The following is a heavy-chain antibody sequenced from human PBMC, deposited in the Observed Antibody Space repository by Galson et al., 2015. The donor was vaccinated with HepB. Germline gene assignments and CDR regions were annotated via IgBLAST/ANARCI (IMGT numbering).Heavy chain of an antibody. CDR1: GYTFINYY. CDR3: ARGEVDYDVLIGYSYKWFDP. V-gene: IGHV1-46*01. CDR2: INPNGGST. Sequence: SVKVSCKASGYTFINYYIHWVRQTPGQGLEWMGIINPNGGSTRYAQKLKGRITVTRDTSTSTLYMELRNLTPEDTAIYYCARGEVDYDVLIGYSYKWFDPWGQGTPVTVSS. J-gene: IGHJ5*02. D-gene: IGHD3-9*01.